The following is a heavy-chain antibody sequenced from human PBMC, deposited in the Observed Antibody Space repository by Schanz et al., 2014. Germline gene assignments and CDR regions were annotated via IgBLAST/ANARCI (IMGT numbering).Heavy chain of an antibody. V-gene: IGHV3-23*01. CDR3: ARVALPGYSSPRDAFDI. CDR2: ISDSGDTA. J-gene: IGHJ3*02. Sequence: DVQLLESGGGLVKPGGSLRLSCAASGFSFSDYYMSWIRQAPGKGLEWVSLISDSGDTAYYADSVKGRFTISRDNSKNTLYLQLNSLRADDTAVYYCARVALPGYSSPRDAFDIWGQGTRVTVSS. CDR1: GFSFSDYY. D-gene: IGHD5-18*01.